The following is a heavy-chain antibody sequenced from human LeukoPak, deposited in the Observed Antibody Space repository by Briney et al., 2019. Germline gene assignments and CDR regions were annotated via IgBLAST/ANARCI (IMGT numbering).Heavy chain of an antibody. CDR2: VHLSGAT. V-gene: IGHV4-4*02. J-gene: IGHJ4*02. D-gene: IGHD1-26*01. CDR1: GGSITTTNW. Sequence: PSGTLSLTCAVTGGSITTTNWWSWVWQPPGKGLEWIGEVHLSGATNYNPSLESRVSMSIDKSKNHLSLEVTSVTAADTAIYYCTRESGAFSPFGFWGQGTLLTVSS. CDR3: TRESGAFSPFGF.